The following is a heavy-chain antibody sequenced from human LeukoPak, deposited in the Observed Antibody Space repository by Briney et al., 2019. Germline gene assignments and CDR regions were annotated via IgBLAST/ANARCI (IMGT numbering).Heavy chain of an antibody. CDR1: GGSISSYY. CDR3: ARGGGDFWSGYYDFYFDY. CDR2: IYTSGST. V-gene: IGHV4-4*07. D-gene: IGHD3-3*01. Sequence: PSETLSLTCTVSGGSISSYYWSWIRQPAGKGLEWIGRIYTSGSTNYNPSLKSRVTMSVDTSKNQFSLKLSSVTAADTAVYYCARGGGDFWSGYYDFYFDYWGQGTLVTVSS. J-gene: IGHJ4*02.